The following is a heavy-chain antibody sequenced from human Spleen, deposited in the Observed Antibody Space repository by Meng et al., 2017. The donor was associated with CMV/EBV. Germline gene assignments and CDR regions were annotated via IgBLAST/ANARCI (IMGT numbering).Heavy chain of an antibody. D-gene: IGHD4-17*01. CDR3: ARGLGPSYVDRDY. Sequence: QVQLVQSGAEVKKPGSSVKVSCKASGGTFGSYGISWVRQAPGQGLEWMGRIIPMLRIANYAQKFQGRVTITADRSTSTAYLELSSLRSEDTAVYYCARGLGPSYVDRDYWGQGTLVTVSS. CDR2: IIPMLRIA. CDR1: GGTFGSYG. J-gene: IGHJ4*02. V-gene: IGHV1-69*09.